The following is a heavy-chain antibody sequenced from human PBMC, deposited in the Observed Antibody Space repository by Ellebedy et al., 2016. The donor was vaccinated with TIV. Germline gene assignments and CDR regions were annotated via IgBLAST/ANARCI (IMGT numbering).Heavy chain of an antibody. J-gene: IGHJ4*02. CDR1: GLSFSDHF. D-gene: IGHD4-23*01. CDR3: ARIGYSSSDFDF. Sequence: PGGSLRLSCATSGLSFSDHFMDWVRQVPGKGLEWVGRIGDKANSHFTQYAASVKGRFTISRDDSKNSLSLQMNSLNTEDTALYYCARIGYSSSDFDFWGQGTLVTVSS. V-gene: IGHV3-72*01. CDR2: IGDKANSHFT.